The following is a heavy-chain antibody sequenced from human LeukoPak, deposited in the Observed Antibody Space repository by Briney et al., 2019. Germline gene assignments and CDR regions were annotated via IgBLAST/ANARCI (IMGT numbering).Heavy chain of an antibody. V-gene: IGHV3-30*18. CDR1: GFTFSSYG. CDR2: ISYDGNDK. CDR3: AKDRHYYVFYGMDV. J-gene: IGHJ6*02. Sequence: PGGSLRLSCAASGFTFSSYGMHWVRQAPGKGLEWVAVISYDGNDKYYADSVKGRFTISRDNPKNTLYLQMNSLRAEDTAVYYCAKDRHYYVFYGMDVWGQGTTVTVSS.